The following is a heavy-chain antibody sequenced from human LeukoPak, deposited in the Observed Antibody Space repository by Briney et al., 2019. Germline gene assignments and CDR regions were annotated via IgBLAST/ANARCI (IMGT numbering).Heavy chain of an antibody. CDR1: GFTFSSYA. CDR2: ISYDGSNK. CDR3: ARDPTYYYGSGSYYGTFDY. J-gene: IGHJ4*02. V-gene: IGHV3-30*04. Sequence: GGSLRLSCAASGFTFSSYAMHWVRQAPGKGLEWVAVISYDGSNKYYADSVKGRFTISRDNSKNTLYLQMNSLRDEETSVYCCARDPTYYYGSGSYYGTFDYWGKGTLVTVSS. D-gene: IGHD3-10*01.